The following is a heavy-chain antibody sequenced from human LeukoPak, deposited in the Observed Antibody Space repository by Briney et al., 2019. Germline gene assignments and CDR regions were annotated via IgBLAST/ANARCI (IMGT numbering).Heavy chain of an antibody. CDR2: IRYDGSNK. D-gene: IGHD1-26*01. V-gene: IGHV3-30*02. J-gene: IGHJ6*03. CDR1: GFTFSSYG. Sequence: GGSLRLSCAASGFTFSSYGMHWVRQAPGKGLQWVAFIRYDGSNKYYADSVKGRFTISRDNSKNTLYLQMNSLRAEDTAVYYCAGDRRRWELLGRGEYYYMDVWGKGTTVTVSS. CDR3: AGDRRRWELLGRGEYYYMDV.